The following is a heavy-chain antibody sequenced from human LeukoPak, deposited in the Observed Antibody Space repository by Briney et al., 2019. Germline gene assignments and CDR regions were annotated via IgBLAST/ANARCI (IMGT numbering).Heavy chain of an antibody. CDR2: ISDSGDGT. Sequence: PGGSLRLSCAASGFTFRTYAMSWVRQAPGKGLEWVSGISDSGDGTYYAESVKGRFTISRDNSKNTMFLQMNSLRADDTAVYYCAKDLVYYYGSGAFDYWGQGTLVTVSS. CDR3: AKDLVYYYGSGAFDY. D-gene: IGHD3-10*01. J-gene: IGHJ4*02. CDR1: GFTFRTYA. V-gene: IGHV3-23*01.